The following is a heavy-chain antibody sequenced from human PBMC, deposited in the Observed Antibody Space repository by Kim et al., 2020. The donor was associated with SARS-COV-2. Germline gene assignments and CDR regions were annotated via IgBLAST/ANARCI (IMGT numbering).Heavy chain of an antibody. V-gene: IGHV3-15*01. CDR2: IKSKTDGGTT. J-gene: IGHJ4*02. CDR1: GFTFSNAW. CDR3: TTDLNGYCSGGSCFPG. D-gene: IGHD2-15*01. Sequence: GGSLRLSCAASGFTFSNAWMSWVRQAPGKGLEWVGRIKSKTDGGTTDYAAPVKGRFTISRDDSKNTLYLQMNSLKTEDTAVYYCTTDLNGYCSGGSCFPGGGEGTLVTVSS.